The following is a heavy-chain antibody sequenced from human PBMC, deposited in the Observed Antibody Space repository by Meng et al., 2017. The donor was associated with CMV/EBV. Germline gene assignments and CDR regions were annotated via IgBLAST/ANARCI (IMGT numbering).Heavy chain of an antibody. D-gene: IGHD3-3*01. Sequence: GESLKISCAASGFTFSSYEMNWVRQAPGKGLERVSYISSSGSTIYYADSVKGRFTISRDNAKNSLYLQMNSLRAEDTAVYYCARGGGITIFGVVIIQLETGVDVWGQGTTVTVSS. CDR1: GFTFSSYE. CDR2: ISSSGSTI. J-gene: IGHJ6*02. V-gene: IGHV3-48*03. CDR3: ARGGGITIFGVVIIQLETGVDV.